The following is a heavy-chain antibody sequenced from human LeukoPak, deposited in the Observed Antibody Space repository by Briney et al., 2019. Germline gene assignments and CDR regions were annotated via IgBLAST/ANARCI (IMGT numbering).Heavy chain of an antibody. J-gene: IGHJ4*02. D-gene: IGHD3-10*01. CDR1: GGSVSSYY. V-gene: IGHV4-4*07. CDR3: ARTSARGAQFDY. CDR2: IYSSGST. Sequence: PSETLSLTCTVSGGSVSSYYWSWIRQPAGKGLEWIGRIYSSGSTNYNPSLKTRVTMSVDTSKNQFSLNLTSVTAADTAVYYCARTSARGAQFDYWGQRTLVTVSS.